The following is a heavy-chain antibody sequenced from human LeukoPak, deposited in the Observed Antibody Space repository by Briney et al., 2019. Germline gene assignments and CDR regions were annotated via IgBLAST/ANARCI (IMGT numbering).Heavy chain of an antibody. Sequence: NPGGSLRLSCAASGFTLSSYSMNWVRQAPGKGLEWVSSISSSSSYIYYADSVKGRFTISRDNAKNSLYLQMNSLRAEDTAVYYCAREGGYSGYDMDYWGQGTLVTVSS. CDR3: AREGGYSGYDMDY. V-gene: IGHV3-21*01. CDR2: ISSSSSYI. CDR1: GFTLSSYS. D-gene: IGHD5-12*01. J-gene: IGHJ4*02.